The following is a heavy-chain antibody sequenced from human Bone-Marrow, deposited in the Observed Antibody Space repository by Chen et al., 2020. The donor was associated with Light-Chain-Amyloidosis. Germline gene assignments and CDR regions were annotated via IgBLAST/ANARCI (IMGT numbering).Heavy chain of an antibody. CDR3: ARMMTTVTTTDY. D-gene: IGHD4-17*01. J-gene: IGHJ4*02. CDR2: INPISGSA. CDR1: GYIFTKYY. V-gene: IGHV1-46*01. Sequence: QVQLVQSGAEVKKPGASGKISCKASGYIFTKYYMHWVRQAPGEGFEWMGIINPISGSASYAEKFEGRVTMTRDTSTSTFYMELSSLKSEDTAVYYCARMMTTVTTTDYWGQGALVTVSS.